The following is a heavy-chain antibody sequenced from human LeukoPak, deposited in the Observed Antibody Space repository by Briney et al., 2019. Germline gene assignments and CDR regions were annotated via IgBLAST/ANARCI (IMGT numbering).Heavy chain of an antibody. CDR2: IYHSGST. CDR1: GYSISSGYY. J-gene: IGHJ4*02. Sequence: SETLSLTCAVSGYSISSGYYWGWIRQPPGKGLEWIGSIYHSGSTYYNPSLKSRVTISVDTSKNQFSLKLSSVTAADTAVYYCARMSSLAGSSNYWGQGTLVTVSS. D-gene: IGHD3-10*01. CDR3: ARMSSLAGSSNY. V-gene: IGHV4-38-2*01.